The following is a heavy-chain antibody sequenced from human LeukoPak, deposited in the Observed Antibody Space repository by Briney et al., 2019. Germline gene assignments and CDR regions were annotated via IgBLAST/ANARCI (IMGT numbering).Heavy chain of an antibody. V-gene: IGHV3-9*01. J-gene: IGHJ4*02. Sequence: GGSLRLSCAASGFTFDDYAMHWVRQAPGKGLEWVSGISWNSGSIGYADSVKGRFTISRDNAKNSLYLQMNSLRAEDTALYYCAKDMYSGYDYEGHFDYWGQGTLVTVSS. CDR1: GFTFDDYA. CDR2: ISWNSGSI. D-gene: IGHD5-12*01. CDR3: AKDMYSGYDYEGHFDY.